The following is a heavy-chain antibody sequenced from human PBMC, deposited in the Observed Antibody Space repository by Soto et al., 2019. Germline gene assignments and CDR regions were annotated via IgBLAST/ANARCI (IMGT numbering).Heavy chain of an antibody. J-gene: IGHJ4*02. Sequence: GGSLRLSCAASGFTFSSFALSWVRQAPGKGLEWVSAISGSGDGTDYAASVKGRFTISRDNSKNTLYLQMNSLRAEDTAVHYCAGPGHNSHDYRAQRAPVTGS. CDR1: GFTFSSFA. CDR3: AGPGHNSHDY. V-gene: IGHV3-23*01. D-gene: IGHD1-1*01. CDR2: ISGSGDGT.